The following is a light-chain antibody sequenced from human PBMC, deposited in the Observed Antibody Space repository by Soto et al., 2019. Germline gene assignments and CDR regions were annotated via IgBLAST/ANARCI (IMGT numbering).Light chain of an antibody. CDR1: SSDVGDYNY. V-gene: IGLV2-8*01. J-gene: IGLJ2*01. Sequence: QSVLTQPPSASGSLGQSVTIPCTGTSSDVGDYNYVSWYQQQPGKVPKLMIYEVSKRPSGVPDRFSGSKSGNTASLTVSGLQDEEEAYYYCSSFAGSPVVFGGGTKLTVL. CDR2: EVS. CDR3: SSFAGSPVV.